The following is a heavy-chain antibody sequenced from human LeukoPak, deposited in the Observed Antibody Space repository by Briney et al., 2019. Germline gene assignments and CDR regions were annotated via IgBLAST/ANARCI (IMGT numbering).Heavy chain of an antibody. D-gene: IGHD2-2*01. CDR3: ARAKVDVVIPAAMYYFDY. CDR2: IYYSGST. Sequence: SETLSLTCTVSGGSISSGGYYWSWIRQPPGKGLEWIGYIYYSGSTYYNPSLKSRVTISVDTSKNQFSLKLSSVTAADTAVYYCARAKVDVVIPAAMYYFDYWGQGTLVTVSS. V-gene: IGHV4-30-4*01. CDR1: GGSISSGGYY. J-gene: IGHJ4*02.